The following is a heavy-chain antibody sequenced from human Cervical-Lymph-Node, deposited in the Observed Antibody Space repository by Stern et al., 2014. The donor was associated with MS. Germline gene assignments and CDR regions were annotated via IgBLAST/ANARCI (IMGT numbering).Heavy chain of an antibody. D-gene: IGHD3-10*01. V-gene: IGHV3-21*01. CDR3: AREEFGELTAYFDY. CDR1: GFTFSSYS. Sequence: EVQLVESGGGLVKPGGSLRLSCAASGFTFSSYSMNWVRQAPGKGLEWVSSISSSSSYINYADSVKGRFTISRDNAKNSLYLQMNSLRAEDTAVYYCAREEFGELTAYFDYWGQGTLVTVSS. CDR2: ISSSSSYI. J-gene: IGHJ4*02.